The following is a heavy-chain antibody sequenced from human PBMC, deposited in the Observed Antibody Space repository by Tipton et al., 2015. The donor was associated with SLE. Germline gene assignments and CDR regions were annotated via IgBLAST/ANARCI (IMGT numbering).Heavy chain of an antibody. CDR2: INPNSGGT. CDR1: GYTFTGYY. Sequence: QLVQSGAEVKKPGASVKVSCKASGYTFTGYYMHWVRQAPGQGLEWIGWINPNSGGTNYAQKFQGRVTMTRDTSISTAYMELSRLRSDDTAVYYCARAAGLQSNWYFDLWGRGTLVTVSS. CDR3: ARAAGLQSNWYFDL. V-gene: IGHV1-2*02. D-gene: IGHD2-21*01. J-gene: IGHJ2*01.